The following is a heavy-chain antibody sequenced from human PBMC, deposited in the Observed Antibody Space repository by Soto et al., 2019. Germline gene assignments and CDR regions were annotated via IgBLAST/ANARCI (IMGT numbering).Heavy chain of an antibody. CDR3: ARSREFDY. CDR1: GGSLSGASYS. V-gene: IGHV4-30-2*01. CDR2: IFPSGTT. J-gene: IGHJ4*02. Sequence: QVQLRESGSGLVKPLETLSLTCGVSGGSLSGASYSWNWIRQPPGKGLEWIGYIFPSGTTYYNPSIKSLVTISIDVSKNQFSLSLRSFTAADTAVYYCARSREFDYWSQGTLVSVSS.